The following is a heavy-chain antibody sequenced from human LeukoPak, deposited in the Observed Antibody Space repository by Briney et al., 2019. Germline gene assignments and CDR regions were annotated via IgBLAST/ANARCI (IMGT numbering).Heavy chain of an antibody. D-gene: IGHD3-10*01. CDR3: AKPDLLYYYGSGSSTFDY. CDR2: ISGSGGST. V-gene: IGHV3-23*01. Sequence: GGSLRLSCAASGFTFSSYAMSWVRQAPGKGLEWVSAISGSGGSTHYADSVKGRFTISRDNSKNTLYLQMNSLRAEDTAVYYCAKPDLLYYYGSGSSTFDYWGQGTLVTVSS. CDR1: GFTFSSYA. J-gene: IGHJ4*02.